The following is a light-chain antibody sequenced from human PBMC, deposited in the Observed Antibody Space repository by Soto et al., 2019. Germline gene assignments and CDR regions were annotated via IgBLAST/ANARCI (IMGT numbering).Light chain of an antibody. CDR3: QQYYNLPIT. V-gene: IGKV1-33*01. J-gene: IGKJ5*01. CDR1: QDISNH. CDR2: DAS. Sequence: DIQMTQSPSSLSASVGDRVTITCQASQDISNHLNWYQQKPGKAPKLLIYDASNLETGVPSRFSGSGSGTDFTVTISSLQPEDFATYSCQQYYNLPITFGQGTRLE.